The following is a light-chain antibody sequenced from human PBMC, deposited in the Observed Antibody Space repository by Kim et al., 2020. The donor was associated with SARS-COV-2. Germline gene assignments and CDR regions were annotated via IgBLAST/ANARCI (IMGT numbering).Light chain of an antibody. CDR2: GAS. J-gene: IGKJ4*01. Sequence: SPGKGAPLSCRASQSIYYNYLSWYQQKPVPTPRLLIYGASSRATVIPDRFSGSGSGTDFTFTISRLEPENFATYYCQQHGNSPHTFGGGTKVDIK. CDR3: QQHGNSPHT. V-gene: IGKV3-20*01. CDR1: QSIYYNY.